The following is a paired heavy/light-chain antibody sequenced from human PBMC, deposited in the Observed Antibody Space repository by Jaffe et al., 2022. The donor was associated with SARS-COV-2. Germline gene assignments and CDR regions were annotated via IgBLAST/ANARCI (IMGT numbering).Heavy chain of an antibody. Sequence: EVQLLESGGGLVQPGGSLRLSCAASGFTFSSYAMSWVRQAPGKGLEWVSAISGSGGSTYYADSVKGRFTISRDNSKNTLYLQMNSLRAEDTAVYYCDRLSSNTYYYEIDYWGQGTLVTVSS. CDR3: DRLSSNTYYYEIDY. CDR1: GFTFSSYA. V-gene: IGHV3-23*01. D-gene: IGHD3-22*01. J-gene: IGHJ4*02. CDR2: ISGSGGST.
Light chain of an antibody. V-gene: IGKV1-16*02. CDR3: QQYNSYPPT. J-gene: IGKJ4*01. CDR1: QGISNY. CDR2: AAS. Sequence: DIQMTQSPSSLSASVGDRVTITCRASQGISNYLAWFQQKPGKAPKSLIYAASSLQSGVPSKFSGSGSGTDFTLTISSLQPEDFATYYCQQYNSYPPTFGGGTKVEIK.